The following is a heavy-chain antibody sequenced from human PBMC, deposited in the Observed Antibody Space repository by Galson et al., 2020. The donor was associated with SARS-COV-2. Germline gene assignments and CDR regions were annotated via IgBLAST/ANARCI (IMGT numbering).Heavy chain of an antibody. D-gene: IGHD4-17*01. CDR3: ARDSLYIRFSGEFDY. CDR1: GYTFTSYG. CDR2: ISAYNGNT. Sequence: ASVKVSCKASGYTFTSYGISWVRQAPGQGLEWMGWISAYNGNTNYAQKLQGRVTMTTDTSTSTAYMELRSLRSDDTAVYYCARDSLYIRFSGEFDYWGEGTLVTVSS. J-gene: IGHJ4*02. V-gene: IGHV1-18*01.